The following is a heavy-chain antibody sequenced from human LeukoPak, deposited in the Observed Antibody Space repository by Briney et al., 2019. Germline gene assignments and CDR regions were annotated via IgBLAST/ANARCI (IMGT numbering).Heavy chain of an antibody. V-gene: IGHV4-34*01. CDR1: GGSFSGYY. CDR2: INHSGSI. D-gene: IGHD6-19*01. CDR3: ARGGGGYSSGWYARRDRYYMDV. Sequence: PSETLSLTCAVYGGSFSGYYWSWIRQPPGKGLEWIGEINHSGSINHNPSLKSRVTISVDTSKNQFSLKLSSVTAAGTAVYYCARGGGGYSSGWYARRDRYYMDVWGKGTTVTVSS. J-gene: IGHJ6*03.